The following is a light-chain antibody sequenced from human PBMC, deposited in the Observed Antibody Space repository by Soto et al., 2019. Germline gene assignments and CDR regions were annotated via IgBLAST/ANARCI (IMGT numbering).Light chain of an antibody. V-gene: IGKV3-20*01. J-gene: IGKJ5*01. CDR2: DTS. Sequence: EIVLTQSPGTLSLSPGERATLSCRASQSVSSSSLAWYQQKPGQAPRLLIYDTSSRATGIPDRFSGSGSGTDFTLTISRLEPEDFAVYYCQQYGSSPITFGQGTRLEIK. CDR1: QSVSSSS. CDR3: QQYGSSPIT.